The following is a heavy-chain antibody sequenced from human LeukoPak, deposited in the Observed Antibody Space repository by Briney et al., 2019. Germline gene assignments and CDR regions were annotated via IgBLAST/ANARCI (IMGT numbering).Heavy chain of an antibody. CDR3: ARDRYYDSFGYYTGDP. CDR2: INSDGSGT. V-gene: IGHV3-74*01. CDR1: GFTFSSYW. Sequence: GGSLRLSCAASGFTFSSYWMHWVRHAPGKGLVWVSRINSDGSGTTYADSVKGRFTISRDNAKNSLYLQMNSLRAEDTAVYYCARDRYYDSFGYYTGDPWGQGTLVTVSS. J-gene: IGHJ5*02. D-gene: IGHD3-22*01.